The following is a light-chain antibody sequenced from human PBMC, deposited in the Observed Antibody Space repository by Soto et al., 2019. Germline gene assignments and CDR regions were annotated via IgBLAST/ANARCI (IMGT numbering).Light chain of an antibody. V-gene: IGLV9-49*01. CDR3: WADPCRGGNFLWV. CDR2: VGAGGIVG. Sequence: QSVLTQPPSASASLGASVTLTCTLSSGYSNYKVDWYQQRPGKGPRFVMRVGAGGIVGSKGDGIPDRFSVLGSGLNRYLANKNIQEEDESDYQCWADPCRGGNFLWVFGGGTKLTVL. J-gene: IGLJ3*02. CDR1: SGYSNYK.